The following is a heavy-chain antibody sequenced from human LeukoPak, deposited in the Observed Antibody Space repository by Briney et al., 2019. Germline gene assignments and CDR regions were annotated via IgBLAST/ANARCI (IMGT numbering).Heavy chain of an antibody. D-gene: IGHD1-26*01. CDR2: ISGSGGST. Sequence: GGSLRLSCAASGFTFSSYAMSWVRQAPGKELEWVSAISGSGGSTYYADSVKGRFTISRDNSKNTLYLQMNSLRAEDTAVYYCAKSSGGSYYAFDYWGQGTLVTVSS. J-gene: IGHJ4*02. CDR1: GFTFSSYA. V-gene: IGHV3-23*01. CDR3: AKSSGGSYYAFDY.